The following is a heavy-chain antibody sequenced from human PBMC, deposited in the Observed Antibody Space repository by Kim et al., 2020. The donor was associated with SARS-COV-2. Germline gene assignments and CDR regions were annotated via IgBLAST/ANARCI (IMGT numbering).Heavy chain of an antibody. CDR3: ARADCSSISCYNGNY. J-gene: IGHJ4*02. V-gene: IGHV1-2*06. CDR1: GYTFTRYY. CDR2: INPNSGGT. D-gene: IGHD2-2*02. Sequence: ASVNVSCKAYGYTFTRYYMHWVRQAPGQGLEWMGRINPNSGGTNYAQKFQGRVTMTRDTSISTAYMELSRLRSDDTAVYYCARADCSSISCYNGNYWGQGTLVTVSS.